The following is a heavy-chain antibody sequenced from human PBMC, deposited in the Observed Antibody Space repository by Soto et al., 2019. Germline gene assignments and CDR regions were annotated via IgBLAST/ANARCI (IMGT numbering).Heavy chain of an antibody. D-gene: IGHD2-2*01. V-gene: IGHV1-8*01. CDR3: ARAYCSSTSCYAENWFDP. CDR1: GYTFTSYD. CDR2: MNPNSGNT. Sequence: QVQLVQSGAEVKKPGASVKVSCKASGYTFTSYDINWVRQATGQGLEWMGWMNPNSGNTGHAQKFQGRITMTRNTSISTAYMELSSLRPEDTAVYYCARAYCSSTSCYAENWFDPWGQGTLVTVSS. J-gene: IGHJ5*02.